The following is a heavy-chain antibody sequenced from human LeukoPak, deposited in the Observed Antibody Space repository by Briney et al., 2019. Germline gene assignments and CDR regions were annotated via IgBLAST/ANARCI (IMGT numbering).Heavy chain of an antibody. D-gene: IGHD4-17*01. J-gene: IGHJ4*02. CDR3: ARARNPDGDFDY. CDR2: IIPILGIA. Sequence: SVKLSCKASGGTFSSYTFSWVRQAPGPGLEWMGRIIPILGIANYSQKFQGRVTITADKSTSTAYIELSSLRSEDTAVYYCARARNPDGDFDYWGQGTLVTVSS. CDR1: GGTFSSYT. V-gene: IGHV1-69*02.